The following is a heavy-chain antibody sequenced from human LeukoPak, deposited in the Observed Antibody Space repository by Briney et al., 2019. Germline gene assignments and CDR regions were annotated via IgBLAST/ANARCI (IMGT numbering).Heavy chain of an antibody. CDR1: GGSISSYY. CDR2: IYYSGST. CDR3: ARATQLIPFDY. D-gene: IGHD6-13*01. V-gene: IGHV4-59*01. Sequence: SETLSLTCTVSGGSISSYYWSWIRQPPRKGLEWIGYIYYSGSTNYNPSLKSRVTISVDTSKNQFSLKLSSVTAADTAVYYCARATQLIPFDYWGQGTLVTVSS. J-gene: IGHJ4*02.